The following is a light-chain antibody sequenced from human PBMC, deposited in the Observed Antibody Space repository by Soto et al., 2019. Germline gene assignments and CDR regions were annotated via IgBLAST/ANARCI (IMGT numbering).Light chain of an antibody. V-gene: IGKV1-39*01. J-gene: IGKJ4*01. CDR1: QSISSY. Sequence: DGQMTQSPSSLSASVGDRVTITCRASQSISSYLNWYQQKPGKAPKLLIYAASSLQSGVPSRFSGSGSGTDFTLTISSLQPEDFATYYCQQSYSTPLTFGGGTKVDIK. CDR3: QQSYSTPLT. CDR2: AAS.